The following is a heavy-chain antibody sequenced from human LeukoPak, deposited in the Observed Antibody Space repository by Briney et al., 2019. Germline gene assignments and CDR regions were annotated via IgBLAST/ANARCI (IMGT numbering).Heavy chain of an antibody. J-gene: IGHJ4*02. Sequence: ASVRLSRKASGYTFTGYYMHWVRQAPGQGLEWMGWINPNSGVTNYAQKFQGRVTMTRDTSISTVYMELSRLRSDDTAVYYCARQGALVKGIDYWGQGTLVTVSS. CDR3: ARQGALVKGIDY. CDR1: GYTFTGYY. D-gene: IGHD6-13*01. V-gene: IGHV1-2*02. CDR2: INPNSGVT.